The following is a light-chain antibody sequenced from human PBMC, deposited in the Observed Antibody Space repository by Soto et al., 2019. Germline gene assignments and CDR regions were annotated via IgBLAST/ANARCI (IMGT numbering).Light chain of an antibody. Sequence: EVVITQSASTVSVSPGERATLSCRASQSVSSNYLAWYQQIPGQAPRLLIYGVSSRAAGIPDRFSGSGSGTDFTLTINRLEPEDFAVYYCQQYHNTPITFGQGTRLEIK. CDR3: QQYHNTPIT. CDR2: GVS. V-gene: IGKV3-20*01. CDR1: QSVSSNY. J-gene: IGKJ5*01.